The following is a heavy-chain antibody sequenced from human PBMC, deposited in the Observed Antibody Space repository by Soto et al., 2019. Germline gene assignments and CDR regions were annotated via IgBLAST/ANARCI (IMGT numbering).Heavy chain of an antibody. J-gene: IGHJ4*02. CDR1: GFSFSTYS. CDR2: ISSSSSTI. Sequence: EVQMVESGGGLVHPGGSLGPSCKAPGFSFSTYSMNWVRQAPGKGLEWVAHISSSSSTIYYRDSVKGRFTISRDNAENSLYLHMTGLRAEDTAVYFCTAEFRRWGQGTLVTVSS. V-gene: IGHV3-48*01. CDR3: TAEFRR.